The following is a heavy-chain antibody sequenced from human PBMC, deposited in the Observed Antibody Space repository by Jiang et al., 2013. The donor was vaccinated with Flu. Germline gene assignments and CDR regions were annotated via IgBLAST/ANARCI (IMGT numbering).Heavy chain of an antibody. D-gene: IGHD2-2*01. CDR3: ATLRGSSFDTYLADY. V-gene: IGHV3-30*02. J-gene: IGHJ4*02. Sequence: VQLLESGGGVVQPGGSLRLSCAASGFTFSYFAMYWVRQAPGKGLEWVASIRFDGSTEYYADSVKGRFTISRDNSKNTLFLQMNSLRPEDTSVYYCATLRGSSFDTYLADYWGPGTLVTVSS. CDR1: GFTFSYFA. CDR2: IRFDGSTE.